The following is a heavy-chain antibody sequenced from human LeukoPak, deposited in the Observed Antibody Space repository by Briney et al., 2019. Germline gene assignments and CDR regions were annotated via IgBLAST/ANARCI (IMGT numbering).Heavy chain of an antibody. CDR1: GFTFSDYY. Sequence: GGSLRLSCAASGFTFSDYYMSWIRQAPGKGLEWVSYISSSGSTIYYADSVKGRFTISRDNSKNTLYLQMNSLRAEDTAVYYCAKPRLIVVVPAALDYWGQGTLVTVSS. CDR3: AKPRLIVVVPAALDY. V-gene: IGHV3-11*01. J-gene: IGHJ4*02. D-gene: IGHD2-2*01. CDR2: ISSSGSTI.